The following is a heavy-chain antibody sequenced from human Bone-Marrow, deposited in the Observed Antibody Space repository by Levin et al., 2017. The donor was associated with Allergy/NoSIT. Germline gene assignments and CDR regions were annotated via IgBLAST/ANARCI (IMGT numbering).Heavy chain of an antibody. J-gene: IGHJ4*02. V-gene: IGHV2-70*04. D-gene: IGHD1-20*01. CDR2: IDWDDDK. CDR3: ARIKDNWNDDA. Sequence: TLSLTCTVSGFSLSTNAVRVSWIRQPPGKALEWLARIDWDDDKYYSTSLKTRLTISKDTSKHQVVLTMTNMDPADTGTYYCARIKDNWNDDAWGQGILVTVSS. CDR1: GFSLSTNAVR.